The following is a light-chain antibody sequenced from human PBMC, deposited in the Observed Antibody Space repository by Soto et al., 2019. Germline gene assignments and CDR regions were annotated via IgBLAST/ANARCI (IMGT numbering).Light chain of an antibody. CDR1: QAISSN. CDR3: QQYGNSSTWT. Sequence: IVKPMSQETLSVSRGERATLSCRANQAISSNVAWYQQKPGQAPRLLIYGASSRATGIPDRFSGSGSGTDFTLTISRREPKEYAVYYCQQYGNSSTWTFGQGTKVDIK. V-gene: IGKV3-20*01. CDR2: GAS. J-gene: IGKJ1*01.